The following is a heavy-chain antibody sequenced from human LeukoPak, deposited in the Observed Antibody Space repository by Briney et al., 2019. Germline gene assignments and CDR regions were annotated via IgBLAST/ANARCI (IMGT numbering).Heavy chain of an antibody. Sequence: PGGSLRLSCAASGFIFSDYYMSWVRQAPGKGLEWVADISSNGDIKSYGDSAGGRFTISRDNFKNSLYLEMNSLRAEDTAVYYCAREIMAGTFDYWGQETLLTVAS. V-gene: IGHV3-11*01. J-gene: IGHJ4*02. CDR3: AREIMAGTFDY. CDR1: GFIFSDYY. D-gene: IGHD1-14*01. CDR2: ISSNGDIK.